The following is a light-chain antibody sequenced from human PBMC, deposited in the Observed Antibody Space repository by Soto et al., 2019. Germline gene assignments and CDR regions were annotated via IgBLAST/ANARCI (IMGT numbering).Light chain of an antibody. V-gene: IGKV3-15*01. Sequence: EIRVTQSPASVSLSPGETAPLYCRASHSLNTDLAWYQQKPGQAPRLLLYGASTRATGVPPRFSGGGCGTEFTLTTSSLQSEDSAIYYGQQYKSWPPITFGQGTRLEI. CDR2: GAS. CDR1: HSLNTD. CDR3: QQYKSWPPIT. J-gene: IGKJ5*01.